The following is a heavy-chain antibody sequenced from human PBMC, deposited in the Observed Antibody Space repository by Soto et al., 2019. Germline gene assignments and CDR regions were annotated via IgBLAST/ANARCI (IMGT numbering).Heavy chain of an antibody. Sequence: SETLSLTCTVSGGSISSGDYYWRWIRQHPGKGLEWIGTIYFSGTTYYNPSLKSRVTISVDTSKSQFSLKLSSVTAADTAVYYCARRDRSGFSYWLDTWGQGTLVTVSS. CDR2: IYFSGTT. D-gene: IGHD3-22*01. V-gene: IGHV4-31*03. CDR3: ARRDRSGFSYWLDT. CDR1: GGSISSGDYY. J-gene: IGHJ5*02.